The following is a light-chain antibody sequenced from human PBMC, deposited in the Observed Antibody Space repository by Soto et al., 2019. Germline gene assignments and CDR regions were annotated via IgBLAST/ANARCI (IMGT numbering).Light chain of an antibody. V-gene: IGKV1-12*01. CDR1: QGISNW. J-gene: IGKJ2*01. CDR2: GAS. CDR3: QQANSFPPT. Sequence: DIQMTQSPSSVSASVGDRVTITCRASQGISNWLAWYQQKPGKAPNLLIFGASSLQSGVPSRFSGSGSGTDFTLTISDLQPEDFSTYYCQQANSFPPTFGQGTKLEIK.